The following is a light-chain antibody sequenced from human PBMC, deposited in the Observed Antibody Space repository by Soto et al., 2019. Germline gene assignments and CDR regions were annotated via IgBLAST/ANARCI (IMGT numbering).Light chain of an antibody. CDR3: SSYTSSSTRV. V-gene: IGLV2-14*01. CDR2: EVS. CDR1: SSDIGNYNY. J-gene: IGLJ1*01. Sequence: QSALTQPASVSGSPGQSITISCTGTSSDIGNYNYVSWYQQHPNKAPKLLIYEVSNRPSGLSDRFSGTKSGNTASLTISGLRAEDEADYYCSSYTSSSTRVFGTGTKLTVL.